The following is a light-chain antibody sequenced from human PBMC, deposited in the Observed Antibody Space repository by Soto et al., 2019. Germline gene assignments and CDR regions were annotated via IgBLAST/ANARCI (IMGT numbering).Light chain of an antibody. V-gene: IGKV1-8*01. CDR1: QGISSY. Sequence: ASRMPQSPSSLSASTGYRVTITCRASQGISSYLAWDQQKPGKAPKHRTYAASTLQSGVPSRCSGRKVGTQFTLTIDSLQPEDFATYDCQQVNSYPRTFGGGTKVDIK. CDR3: QQVNSYPRT. J-gene: IGKJ4*01. CDR2: AAS.